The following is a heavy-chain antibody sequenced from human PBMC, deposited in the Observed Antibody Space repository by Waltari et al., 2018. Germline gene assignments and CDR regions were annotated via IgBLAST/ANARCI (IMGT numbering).Heavy chain of an antibody. D-gene: IGHD1-26*01. CDR3: ARDPGPIVGAPDY. Sequence: QVQLVQSGTEVKKPGASVKVSCQASGYSFTDYQLHWVRQTPGQGLEWLGWINPKNGDTGYAQNFLGRVTMTRDTSINTVYMDLSGLRSDDTAVFYCARDPGPIVGAPDYWGQGTLVTVSS. CDR2: INPKNGDT. CDR1: GYSFTDYQ. J-gene: IGHJ4*02. V-gene: IGHV1-2*02.